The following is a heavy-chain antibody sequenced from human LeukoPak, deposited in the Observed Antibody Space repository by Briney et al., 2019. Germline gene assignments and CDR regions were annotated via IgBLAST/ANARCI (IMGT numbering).Heavy chain of an antibody. V-gene: IGHV3-21*01. CDR2: ITSSGNTI. J-gene: IGHJ4*02. D-gene: IGHD3-22*01. CDR3: TNHDHRAFYYI. CDR1: GFTFSTYG. Sequence: GGSLRLSCAASGFTFSTYGMSWVRQAPGQGLEWVSSITSSGNTIYYTDSVKGRFTISRDNAKNSLYLQMNSLRAEDTAVYYCTNHDHRAFYYIWGQGTPVTVSS.